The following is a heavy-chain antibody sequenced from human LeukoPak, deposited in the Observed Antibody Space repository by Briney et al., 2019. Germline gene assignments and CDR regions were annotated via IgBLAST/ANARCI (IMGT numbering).Heavy chain of an antibody. CDR1: GGNLNNFA. CDR2: VIPLIGSR. CDR3: ARGGYGSGSYRNYYFDY. J-gene: IGHJ4*02. D-gene: IGHD3-10*01. Sequence: ASVKVSCKASGGNLNNFAVSWVRQAPGQGLEWVGGVIPLIGSRNYAQKFQGRVTITTDESTATASMDLSSLRSEDTAVYYCARGGYGSGSYRNYYFDYWGQGTLVTVSS. V-gene: IGHV1-69*05.